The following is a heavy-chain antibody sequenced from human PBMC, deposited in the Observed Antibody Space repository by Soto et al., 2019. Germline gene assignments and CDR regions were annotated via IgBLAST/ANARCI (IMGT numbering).Heavy chain of an antibody. CDR1: GYSFTSYW. J-gene: IGHJ5*02. D-gene: IGHD6-6*01. Sequence: PGDSLKISCKASGYSFTSYWIAWVRQVPGKGLEWMGTIYPGDSDTRYSPSFQGQVTISADKSISTAYLQWSSLTASDTAIYYRATKGSIATRRNWLDHWVQGTPGTVS. CDR3: ATKGSIATRRNWLDH. V-gene: IGHV5-51*01. CDR2: IYPGDSDT.